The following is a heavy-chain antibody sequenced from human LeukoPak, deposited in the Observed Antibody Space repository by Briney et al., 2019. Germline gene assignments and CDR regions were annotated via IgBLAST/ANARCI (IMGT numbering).Heavy chain of an antibody. V-gene: IGHV1-69*13. CDR3: ARVGSSSWYGESFDY. CDR1: GGTFSSYA. Sequence: GASVKVSCKASGGTFSSYAISWVRQAPGQGLEWMGGIIPIFGTANYAQKFQGRVTITADESTSTAYMELSSLRSEDTAVYYCARVGSSSWYGESFDYWGQGTLVTVSS. J-gene: IGHJ4*02. D-gene: IGHD6-13*01. CDR2: IIPIFGTA.